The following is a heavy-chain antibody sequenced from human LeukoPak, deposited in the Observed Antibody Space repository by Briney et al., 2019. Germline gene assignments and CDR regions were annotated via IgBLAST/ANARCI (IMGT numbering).Heavy chain of an antibody. V-gene: IGHV3-48*03. D-gene: IGHD5-24*01. Sequence: PGGSLRLSCAASGFTFSSYEMNWVRQAPGKGLEWVSYISSSGSTIYYADSVKGRFTISRGNAKNSLYLQMNSLRAEDTAVYYCARHYLPATRFDYWGQETLVTVYS. CDR2: ISSSGSTI. J-gene: IGHJ4*02. CDR1: GFTFSSYE. CDR3: ARHYLPATRFDY.